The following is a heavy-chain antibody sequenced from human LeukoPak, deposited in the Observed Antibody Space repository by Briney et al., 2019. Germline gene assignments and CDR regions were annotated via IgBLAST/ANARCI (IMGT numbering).Heavy chain of an antibody. V-gene: IGHV3-66*01. CDR1: GFTVSSNY. D-gene: IGHD3-9*01. J-gene: IGHJ4*02. CDR3: ARVNSYYDILTGTSTYFDY. CDR2: IYSGGST. Sequence: PGGSLRLSCAASGFTVSSNYMSWVRQAPGKGLEWVSSIYSGGSTYYADSVKGRFTISRDNSKNTLYLQMNSLRAEDTAVYYCARVNSYYDILTGTSTYFDYWGQGTLVTVSS.